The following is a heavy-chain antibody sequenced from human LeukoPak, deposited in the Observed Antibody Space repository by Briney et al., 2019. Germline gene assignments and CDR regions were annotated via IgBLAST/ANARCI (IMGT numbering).Heavy chain of an antibody. CDR1: GGSFSGYY. J-gene: IGHJ4*02. D-gene: IGHD6-13*01. V-gene: IGHV4-34*01. Sequence: PSETLSLTCAVYGGSFSGYYWSWIRQPPGKGLEWIGEINHSGSTNYNPSLKSRVTISVDTSKNQFSLKLSSVTAADTAVYYCAAGYSSSWYPYWGQGTLVTVSS. CDR2: INHSGST. CDR3: AAGYSSSWYPY.